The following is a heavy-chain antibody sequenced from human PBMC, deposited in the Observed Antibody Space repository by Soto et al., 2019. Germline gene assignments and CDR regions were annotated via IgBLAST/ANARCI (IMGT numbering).Heavy chain of an antibody. CDR2: IYYSGST. CDR1: YGPISSRSYY. J-gene: IGHJ4*02. D-gene: IGHD6-25*01. V-gene: IGHV4-39*01. CDR3: ARRGTAAAGSSGDY. Sequence: PQTLSLTFNVSYGPISSRSYYWGWIRQPPGKGLEWIGSIYYSGSTYYNPSLKSRVTISVETSKNQFSLKLSSVTAADTAVYYCARRGTAAAGSSGDYWGEGTLVTVSS.